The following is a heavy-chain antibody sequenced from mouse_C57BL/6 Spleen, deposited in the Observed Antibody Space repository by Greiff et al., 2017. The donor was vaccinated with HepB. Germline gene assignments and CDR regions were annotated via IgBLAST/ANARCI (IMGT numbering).Heavy chain of an antibody. CDR1: GYTFTDYN. J-gene: IGHJ2*01. D-gene: IGHD2-1*01. CDR2: INPNNGGT. V-gene: IGHV1-22*01. Sequence: VQLQQSGPELVKPGASVKMSCKASGYTFTDYNMHWVKQSPGKSLEWIGYINPNNGGTSYNQKFKGKATLTVNKSSSTAYMELRSLTSEDSAVYYCARNRNYGGFDYWGQGTTLTVAS. CDR3: ARNRNYGGFDY.